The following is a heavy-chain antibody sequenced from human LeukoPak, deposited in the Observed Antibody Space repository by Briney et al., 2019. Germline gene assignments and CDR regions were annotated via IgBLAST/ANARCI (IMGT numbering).Heavy chain of an antibody. Sequence: PSETLSLTCTVSGGSISSYYWSWIRQPPGKGLEWIGYIYYSGSTNYNPSLKSRVTISVDTSKNQFSLKLSSVTAADTAVYYCARRNWELLGFDYWGQGTLVTVSS. CDR1: GGSISSYY. CDR2: IYYSGST. J-gene: IGHJ4*02. V-gene: IGHV4-59*01. D-gene: IGHD1-26*01. CDR3: ARRNWELLGFDY.